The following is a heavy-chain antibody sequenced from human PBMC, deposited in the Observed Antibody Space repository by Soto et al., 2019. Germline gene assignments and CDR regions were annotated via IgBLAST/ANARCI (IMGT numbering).Heavy chain of an antibody. Sequence: PSETLSLTCTVSGGSISSSSYYWCWIRQPPGKGLEWIGSIYYSGSTYYNPSLKSRVTISVDTSKNQFSLKLSSVTAADTAVYYGARHGTTPVGPFDDWGQRPLVTGS. V-gene: IGHV4-39*01. D-gene: IGHD1-26*01. CDR1: GGSISSSSYY. CDR3: ARHGTTPVGPFDD. CDR2: IYYSGST. J-gene: IGHJ4*02.